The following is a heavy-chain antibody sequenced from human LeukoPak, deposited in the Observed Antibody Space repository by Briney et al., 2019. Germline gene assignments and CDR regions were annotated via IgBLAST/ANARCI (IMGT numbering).Heavy chain of an antibody. CDR3: ARGETVVTLFDAFDI. CDR2: IYYSGST. D-gene: IGHD4-23*01. V-gene: IGHV4-59*12. J-gene: IGHJ3*02. CDR1: GGSLSSYY. Sequence: SETLSLTCTVSGGSLSSYYWSWIRQPPGKGLEWIGYIYYSGSTNYNPSLKSRVTISVDTSKNQFSLKLSSVTAADTAVYYCARGETVVTLFDAFDIWGQGTMVTVSS.